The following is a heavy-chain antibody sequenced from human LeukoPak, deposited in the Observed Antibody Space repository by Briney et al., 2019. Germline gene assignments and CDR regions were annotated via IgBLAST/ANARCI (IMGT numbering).Heavy chain of an antibody. CDR3: ARVPSGYTLGYGYYYYYMDV. Sequence: GGSLRLSCAVSGFTFSDYTMTWVRQAPGKGLEWVSCISTSSSTIYYADSVKGRFTISRDNTKNALYLQMNSLRAADTAVYYCARVPSGYTLGYGYYYYYMDVWGKGTTVTVSS. V-gene: IGHV3-11*04. D-gene: IGHD5-18*01. CDR1: GFTFSDYT. J-gene: IGHJ6*03. CDR2: ISTSSSTI.